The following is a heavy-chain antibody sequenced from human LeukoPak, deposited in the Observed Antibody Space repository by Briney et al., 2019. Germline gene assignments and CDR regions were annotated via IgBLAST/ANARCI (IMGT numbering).Heavy chain of an antibody. CDR1: GGSISSDDYY. D-gene: IGHD4-17*01. J-gene: IGHJ3*02. V-gene: IGHV4-30-4*01. CDR2: IYYSGST. CDR3: ASANYGDYGGAFDI. Sequence: SQTLSLTCTVSGGSISSDDYYWSWIRQPPGKGLEWIGYIYYSGSTYYNPSLKSRVTISVDTSQNHFSLTLNFVTAADTAVYYCASANYGDYGGAFDIWGQGTLVTVSS.